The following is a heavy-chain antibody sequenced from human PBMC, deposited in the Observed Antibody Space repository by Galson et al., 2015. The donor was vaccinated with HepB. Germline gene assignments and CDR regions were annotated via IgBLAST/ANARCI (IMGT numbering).Heavy chain of an antibody. Sequence: LRLSCAASGFTFSSYDMHWVRQATGKGLEWVSAIGTAGDTYYPGSVKGRFTISRENAKNSLYLQMNSLRAGDTAVYYCARAGGYGRGRGTRYYYYGMDVWGQGTTVTVSS. CDR1: GFTFSSYD. CDR3: ARAGGYGRGRGTRYYYYGMDV. V-gene: IGHV3-13*04. D-gene: IGHD6-13*01. CDR2: IGTAGDT. J-gene: IGHJ6*02.